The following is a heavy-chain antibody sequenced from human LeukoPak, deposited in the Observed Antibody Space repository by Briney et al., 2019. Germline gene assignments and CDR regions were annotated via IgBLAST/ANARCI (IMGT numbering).Heavy chain of an antibody. CDR3: AAAYFYDKSGYAGH. D-gene: IGHD3-22*01. Sequence: PGGSLRLSCEASGFTFDTYWMHWVRQAPGKGLVWVSRIDSDGSSTSYADSVKGRFTISRDNAKNTLYLQMDSLGAEDTAVYYCAAAYFYDKSGYAGHWGQGTQVTVSS. CDR1: GFTFDTYW. V-gene: IGHV3-74*01. CDR2: IDSDGSST. J-gene: IGHJ4*02.